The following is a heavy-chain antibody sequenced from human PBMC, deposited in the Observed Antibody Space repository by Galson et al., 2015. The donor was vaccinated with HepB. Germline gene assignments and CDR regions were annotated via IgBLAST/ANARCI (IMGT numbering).Heavy chain of an antibody. D-gene: IGHD1-1*01. CDR1: GYTFTSYY. Sequence: SVKVSCKASGYTFTSYYMHWVRQAPGQGLEWMGIINPSGGSTSYAQKFQGRVTMTRDTSTSTVYMELSSLRSEDTAVYYCARDPGDFSGQHYYYYGMDVWGQGTTVTVSS. J-gene: IGHJ6*02. V-gene: IGHV1-46*01. CDR2: INPSGGST. CDR3: ARDPGDFSGQHYYYYGMDV.